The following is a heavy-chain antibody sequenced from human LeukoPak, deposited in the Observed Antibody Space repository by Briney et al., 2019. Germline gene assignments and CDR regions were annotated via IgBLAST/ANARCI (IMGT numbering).Heavy chain of an antibody. V-gene: IGHV3-15*01. Sequence: PGGSLRLSCAASGFTFSNAWMSWVRQAPGKGLEWVGRTKSKTGGGTTDYAAPVKGRFTISRDDSKNTLYLQMNSLKTEDTAVYYCTTARFDLFGVYWGQGTLVTVSS. J-gene: IGHJ4*02. CDR1: GFTFSNAW. CDR2: TKSKTGGGTT. D-gene: IGHD3-10*02. CDR3: TTARFDLFGVY.